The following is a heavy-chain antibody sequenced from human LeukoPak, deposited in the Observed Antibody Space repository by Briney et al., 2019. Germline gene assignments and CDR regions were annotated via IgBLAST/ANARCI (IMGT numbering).Heavy chain of an antibody. J-gene: IGHJ4*02. V-gene: IGHV1-18*01. CDR1: GYTFTSYG. Sequence: ASVKVSCKASGYTFTSYGISWVRQAPGQGLEWMGWISAYNGNTNYAQKLQGRVTMTTDTSTSTAYMELRSLRSDDTAVYYCARVPNNCGGDCYPGEDYWGQGTLVTVSS. D-gene: IGHD2-21*02. CDR2: ISAYNGNT. CDR3: ARVPNNCGGDCYPGEDY.